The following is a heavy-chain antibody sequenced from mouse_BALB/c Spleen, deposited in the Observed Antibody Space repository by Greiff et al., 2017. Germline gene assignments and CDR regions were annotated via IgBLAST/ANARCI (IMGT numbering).Heavy chain of an antibody. CDR3: ARPFPYYGSRDYAMDY. Sequence: ESGAELAKPGASVKMSCKASGYTFTSYWMHWVKQRPGQGLEWIGYINPSTGYTEYNQKFKDKATLTADKSSSTAYMQLSSLTSEDSAVYYCARPFPYYGSRDYAMDYWGQGTSVTVSS. D-gene: IGHD1-1*01. V-gene: IGHV1-7*01. J-gene: IGHJ4*01. CDR2: INPSTGYT. CDR1: GYTFTSYW.